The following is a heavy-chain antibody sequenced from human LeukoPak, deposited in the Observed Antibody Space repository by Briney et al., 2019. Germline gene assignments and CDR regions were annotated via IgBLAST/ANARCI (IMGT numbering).Heavy chain of an antibody. J-gene: IGHJ4*02. CDR2: IYSGGMT. D-gene: IGHD5-18*01. CDR1: GLTVSSNY. Sequence: GGSLRLSCAASGLTVSSNYMSWVRQAPGRGLEWVSIIYSGGMTYYADSVKGRFTISRDNSKNTLFLQRNSLRTGDTAVYYCARARSAHSYGRTGYYYYFDSWGQGNLVTVSS. V-gene: IGHV3-66*02. CDR3: ARARSAHSYGRTGYYYYFDS.